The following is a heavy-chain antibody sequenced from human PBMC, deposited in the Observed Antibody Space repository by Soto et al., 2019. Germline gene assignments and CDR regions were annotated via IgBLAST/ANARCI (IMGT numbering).Heavy chain of an antibody. D-gene: IGHD3-3*01. J-gene: IGHJ4*02. CDR1: VFTFSSYA. Sequence: GWSLRLSCASSVFTFSSYAMRWVRQAPGKGLEWVSAISGSGGSTYYADSVKGRFTISRDNSKNTLYLQMNSLRAEDTAVYYCAKDIGSGYTFDYWGQGTLVTVSS. V-gene: IGHV3-23*01. CDR2: ISGSGGST. CDR3: AKDIGSGYTFDY.